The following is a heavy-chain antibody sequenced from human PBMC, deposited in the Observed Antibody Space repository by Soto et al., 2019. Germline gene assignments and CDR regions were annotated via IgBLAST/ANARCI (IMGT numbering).Heavy chain of an antibody. CDR1: GFTFSSYG. CDR2: IWYDGSNK. Sequence: VQLVESGGGLVQPGGSLRLSCAASGFTFSSYGMHWVRQAPGKGLEWVAVIWYDGSNKYYADSVKGRFIISRDNSKNTLFLQMNSLRAEDTAVYYCARDLNDFWSGYLSLDYWGQGTLVTVSS. V-gene: IGHV3-33*08. CDR3: ARDLNDFWSGYLSLDY. J-gene: IGHJ4*02. D-gene: IGHD3-3*01.